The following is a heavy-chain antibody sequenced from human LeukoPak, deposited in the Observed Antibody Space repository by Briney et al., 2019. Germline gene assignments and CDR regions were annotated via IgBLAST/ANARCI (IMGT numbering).Heavy chain of an antibody. V-gene: IGHV1-8*01. CDR3: ARRLRRIYIAARYPNWFDP. D-gene: IGHD6-6*01. J-gene: IGHJ5*02. CDR1: GYTFTSYD. CDR2: MNPNSGNT. Sequence: ASVNVSCKASGYTFTSYDINWVRQATGQGREWMGWMNPNSGNTGYAQKFQGRVTMTRNTSISTAYMELSSLRSEDTAVYYCARRLRRIYIAARYPNWFDPWGQGTLVTVSS.